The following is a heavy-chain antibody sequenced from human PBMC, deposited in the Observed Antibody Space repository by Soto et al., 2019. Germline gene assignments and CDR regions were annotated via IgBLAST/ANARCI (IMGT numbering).Heavy chain of an antibody. CDR3: ARDRIAVAGSFDY. CDR1: GYTCPSYG. CDR2: ISAYNGNT. V-gene: IGHV1-18*04. D-gene: IGHD6-19*01. J-gene: IGHJ4*02. Sequence: QVQLVQSGAEVKHPGSSVKVSCKASGYTCPSYGISWVRQAPGQGLEWMVWISAYNGNTNYAQTLQGRVTMTTDTSTSTGYMELRSLRSDDTAVYYCARDRIAVAGSFDYWGQGTLVTVSS.